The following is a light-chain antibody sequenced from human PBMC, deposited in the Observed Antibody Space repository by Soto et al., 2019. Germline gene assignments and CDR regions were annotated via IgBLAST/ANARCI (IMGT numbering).Light chain of an antibody. Sequence: DIQLTQSPSFLSASVGDRVTVTCRASHGVSTSLAWYQQKPGKAPKLLIYDVSTLQSGVPSRFSGSGSGTEFTLTISSLQPEDFATYYCQQVHLHPITFGGGTKVEIK. J-gene: IGKJ4*01. CDR2: DVS. V-gene: IGKV1-9*01. CDR3: QQVHLHPIT. CDR1: HGVSTS.